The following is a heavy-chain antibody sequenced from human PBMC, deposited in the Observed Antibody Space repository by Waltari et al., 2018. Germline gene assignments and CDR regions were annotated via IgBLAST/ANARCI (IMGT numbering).Heavy chain of an antibody. V-gene: IGHV5-51*01. Sequence: EVQLVQSGAEVKKPGESLKISCKGSGYSFTSYWIGGVRQMPGKGLEWMGIIYPVDPAPRYSPALQAQFTISADTSISTACRQWRSLKASDTAMYHCARHPGSIDRIVGWGWFDPWGQGTLVTVSS. D-gene: IGHD1-26*01. CDR3: ARHPGSIDRIVGWGWFDP. CDR2: IYPVDPAP. J-gene: IGHJ5*02. CDR1: GYSFTSYW.